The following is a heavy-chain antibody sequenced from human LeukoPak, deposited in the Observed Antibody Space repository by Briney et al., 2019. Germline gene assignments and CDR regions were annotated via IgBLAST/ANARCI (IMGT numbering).Heavy chain of an antibody. CDR1: GFTFSSYS. CDR2: ISSSSSTI. V-gene: IGHV3-48*04. J-gene: IGHJ6*04. Sequence: GGSLRLSCAASGFTFSSYSMNWVRQAPGKGLEWVSYISSSSSTIYYADSVKGRFTISRDNAKNSLYLQMNSLRAEDTAVYYCARDISVAAAGTPGMDVWGKGTTVTISS. CDR3: ARDISVAAAGTPGMDV. D-gene: IGHD6-13*01.